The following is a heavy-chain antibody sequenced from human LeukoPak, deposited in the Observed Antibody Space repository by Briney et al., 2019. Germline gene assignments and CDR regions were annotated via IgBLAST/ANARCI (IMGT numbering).Heavy chain of an antibody. CDR1: GGSISGNY. D-gene: IGHD3-10*01. V-gene: IGHV4-4*07. Sequence: SETLSLTCTVSGGSISGNYWSWVRQPAGKGLEWIGRIYASGTTNYNPSLKSRVTTSADTSKNQFSLKLSSVTAADTAVYYCARDSGSGVQGYYFDRWGQGTLVTVSS. J-gene: IGHJ4*02. CDR3: ARDSGSGVQGYYFDR. CDR2: IYASGTT.